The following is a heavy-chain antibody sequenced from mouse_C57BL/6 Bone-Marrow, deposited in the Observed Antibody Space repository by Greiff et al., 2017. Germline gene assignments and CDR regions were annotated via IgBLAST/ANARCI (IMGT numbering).Heavy chain of an antibody. CDR1: GYTFTSYW. CDR2: IYPGNSDT. J-gene: IGHJ3*01. D-gene: IGHD2-1*01. Sequence: DVKLQESGTVPARPGASVKMSCKTSGYTFTSYWMHWVKQRPGQGLEWIGAIYPGNSDTSYNQKFKGKAKLTAVTSASTAYMELSSLANEDSAVYYCTLYYGKGGFAYWGQGTLVTVSA. V-gene: IGHV1-5*01. CDR3: TLYYGKGGFAY.